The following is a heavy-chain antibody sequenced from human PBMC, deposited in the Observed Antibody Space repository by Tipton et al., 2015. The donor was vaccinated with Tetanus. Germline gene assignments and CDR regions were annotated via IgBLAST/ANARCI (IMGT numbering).Heavy chain of an antibody. CDR2: IYNSGNT. V-gene: IGHV4-61*08. J-gene: IGHJ4*02. Sequence: TLSLTCTVSGGSINSGGHFWTWIRQPPGNGLEWIGYIYNSGNTNYNPSLKSRVTISVDTSKNQFSLKLNSVTAADTAVYYCARGRDGYNSPFDYWGQGPLVIVSS. CDR1: GGSINSGGHF. CDR3: ARGRDGYNSPFDY. D-gene: IGHD5-24*01.